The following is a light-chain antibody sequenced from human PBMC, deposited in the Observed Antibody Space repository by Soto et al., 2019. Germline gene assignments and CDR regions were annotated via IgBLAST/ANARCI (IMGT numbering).Light chain of an antibody. Sequence: QSVLTHPPSVSAAPGQKVTISCSGSSSNIGNNYVSWYQQLPGTAPKLLIYDNNERPSGIPDRFSGSKSGTSATLGITGLQTGDEADYYCGTWDSSLSAGVFGGGTKLTV. CDR1: SSNIGNNY. V-gene: IGLV1-51*01. J-gene: IGLJ2*01. CDR2: DNN. CDR3: GTWDSSLSAGV.